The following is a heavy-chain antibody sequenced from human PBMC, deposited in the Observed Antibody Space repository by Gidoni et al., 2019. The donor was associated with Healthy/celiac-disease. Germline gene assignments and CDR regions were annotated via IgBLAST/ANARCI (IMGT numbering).Heavy chain of an antibody. V-gene: IGHV4-39*01. CDR1: GGTISSSSYY. CDR2: IYYRGST. J-gene: IGHJ4*02. CDR3: ARQEVHLNFDY. D-gene: IGHD1-26*01. Sequence: QLQLQESGPGLVKPSETLSLTCTVSGGTISSSSYYWGWIRQPPGKGLEWIGSIYYRGSTYYNPSLKSRVTISVDTSKNQFSLKLSSVTAADTAVYYCARQEVHLNFDYWGQGTLVTVSS.